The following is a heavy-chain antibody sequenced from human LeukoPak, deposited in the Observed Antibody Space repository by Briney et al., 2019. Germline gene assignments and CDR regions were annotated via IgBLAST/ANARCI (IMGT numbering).Heavy chain of an antibody. V-gene: IGHV3-23*01. CDR3: AKDRLERSLRAYDSSGYQAPFDY. CDR1: GFTFSSYA. D-gene: IGHD3-22*01. Sequence: GGSLSLSCAASGFTFSSYAMSWVRQAPGKGLEWVSAISGSGGSTYYADSVKGRFTISRDNSKNTLYLQMNSLRAEDTAVYYCAKDRLERSLRAYDSSGYQAPFDYWGQGTLVTVSS. CDR2: ISGSGGST. J-gene: IGHJ4*02.